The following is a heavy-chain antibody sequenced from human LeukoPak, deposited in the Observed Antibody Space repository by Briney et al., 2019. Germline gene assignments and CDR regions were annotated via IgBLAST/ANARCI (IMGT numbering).Heavy chain of an antibody. CDR2: ISAYNGNT. J-gene: IGHJ4*02. CDR3: QRVTIFGVVIDFDY. D-gene: IGHD3-3*01. Sequence: ASVKVSCKASGYTFTSYGISWVRQAPGQGLEWMGWISAYNGNTNYAQKFQGRVTLTADTSTATAYMELRGLRSDDTAVYYCQRVTIFGVVIDFDYWGQGTPVAVSS. V-gene: IGHV1-18*01. CDR1: GYTFTSYG.